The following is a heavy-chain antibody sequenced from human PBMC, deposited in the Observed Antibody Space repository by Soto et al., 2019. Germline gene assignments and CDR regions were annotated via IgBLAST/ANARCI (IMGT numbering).Heavy chain of an antibody. D-gene: IGHD1-1*01. J-gene: IGHJ3*02. CDR1: GFICSSYD. V-gene: IGHV3-23*01. Sequence: ETLSLSCAASGFICSSYDMSWVRQAPGKGLEWVSTILVGGSTHYEDSVKGRFTISRDGSKNTVYLQMHSLTAGDTAVYYCAKATATSGGAFDICGQGTMVTVSS. CDR3: AKATATSGGAFDI. CDR2: ILVGGST.